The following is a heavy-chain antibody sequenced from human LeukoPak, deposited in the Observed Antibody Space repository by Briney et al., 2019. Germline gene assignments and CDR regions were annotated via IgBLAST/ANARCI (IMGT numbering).Heavy chain of an antibody. D-gene: IGHD4-17*01. J-gene: IGHJ3*02. CDR1: GVSISGGY. V-gene: IGHV4-4*09. CDR3: ARDLVTVTKGFDI. CDR2: VYTSGST. Sequence: SETLSLTCTVCGVSISGGYWSWMRQPPGRGLEWIGYVYTSGSTNYNPSLKSRVTISVDTSKSQFALKLSSVTAADTAVYYCARDLVTVTKGFDIWGQGTMVSVSS.